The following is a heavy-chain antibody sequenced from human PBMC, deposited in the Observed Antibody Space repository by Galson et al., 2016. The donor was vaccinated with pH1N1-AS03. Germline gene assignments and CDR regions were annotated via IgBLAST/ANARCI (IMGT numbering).Heavy chain of an antibody. CDR1: GGSVSSNTW. CDR2: IHHRGTI. D-gene: IGHD4-23*01. V-gene: IGHV4-4*02. J-gene: IGHJ3*01. CDR3: ARKHLLTRWELLRGPFDV. Sequence: SETLSLTCDVSGGSVSSNTWWSWVRQPPGKGLEWIGEIHHRGTINYNPSLKSRVIISIDKSKNHFSLNLSPVTAADTAVYYCARKHLLTRWELLRGPFDVWGQGTMVTVSS.